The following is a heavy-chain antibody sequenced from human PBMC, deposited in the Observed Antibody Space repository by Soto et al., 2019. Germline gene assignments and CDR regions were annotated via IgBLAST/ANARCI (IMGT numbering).Heavy chain of an antibody. J-gene: IGHJ6*03. CDR1: GFTFSSYA. CDR3: AKDRPVLRYFDGQELHSYLDV. CDR2: ISGSGGST. V-gene: IGHV3-23*01. Sequence: EVQLLESGGGLVQPGGSLRLSCAASGFTFSSYAMSWVRQAPGKGLEWVSTISGSGGSTYYADSVKGRFTISRDNSKNTLYLKMNSLRAEDTAVYYCAKDRPVLRYFDGQELHSYLDVWGKGTPVTVFS. D-gene: IGHD3-9*01.